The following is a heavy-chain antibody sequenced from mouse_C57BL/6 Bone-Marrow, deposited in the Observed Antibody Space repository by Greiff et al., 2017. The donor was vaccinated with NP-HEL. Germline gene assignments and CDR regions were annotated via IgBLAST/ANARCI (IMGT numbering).Heavy chain of an antibody. CDR3: AREGWLPTFAY. Sequence: EVQLQESGPGLVKPSQSLSLTCSVTGYSITSGYYWNWIRQFPGNKLEWMGYISYDGSNNYNPSLKNRISITRDTSKNQFFLKLNSVTTEDTATYYCAREGWLPTFAYWGQGTLVTVSA. D-gene: IGHD2-3*01. J-gene: IGHJ3*01. V-gene: IGHV3-6*01. CDR2: ISYDGSN. CDR1: GYSITSGYY.